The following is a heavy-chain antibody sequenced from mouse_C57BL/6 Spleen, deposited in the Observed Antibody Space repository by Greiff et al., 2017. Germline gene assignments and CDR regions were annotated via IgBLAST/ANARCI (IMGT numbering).Heavy chain of an antibody. V-gene: IGHV3-6*01. J-gene: IGHJ2*01. CDR3: ARAEYDYDSFLYYFDY. Sequence: DVKLQESGPGLVKPSQSLSLTCSVTGYSITSGYYWNWIRQFPGNKLEWMGYISYDGSNNYNPSLKNRISITRDTSKNQFFLKLNSVTTEDTATYYCARAEYDYDSFLYYFDYWGQGTTLTVSS. CDR2: ISYDGSN. CDR1: GYSITSGYY. D-gene: IGHD2-4*01.